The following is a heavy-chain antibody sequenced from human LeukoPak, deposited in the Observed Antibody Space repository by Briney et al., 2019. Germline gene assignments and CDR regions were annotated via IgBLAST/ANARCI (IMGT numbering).Heavy chain of an antibody. J-gene: IGHJ4*02. D-gene: IGHD4-17*01. Sequence: ASVKVSCTASGYTFTSYAMHWVRQAPGQRLEWMGWINAGNGNTKYSQKFQGRVTITRDTSASTAYMELSSLRSEDTAVYYCASSGDTWRPFDYWGQGTLVTVSS. CDR1: GYTFTSYA. CDR2: INAGNGNT. V-gene: IGHV1-3*01. CDR3: ASSGDTWRPFDY.